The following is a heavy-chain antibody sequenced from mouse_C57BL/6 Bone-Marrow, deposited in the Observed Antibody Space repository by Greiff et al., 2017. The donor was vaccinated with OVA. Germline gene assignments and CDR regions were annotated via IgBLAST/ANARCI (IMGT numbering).Heavy chain of an antibody. J-gene: IGHJ1*03. V-gene: IGHV1-74*01. CDR2: IHPSDSDT. CDR3: ATPYYYGSSYWYFDV. CDR1: GYTFTSYW. D-gene: IGHD1-1*01. Sequence: QVQLQQPGAELVKPGASVKVSCKASGYTFTSYWMHWVKQRPGQGLEWIGRIHPSDSDTNYNQKFTGKATLTVDKSSSTAYMQLSSLTSEDSAVYYCATPYYYGSSYWYFDVWGTGTTVTVSS.